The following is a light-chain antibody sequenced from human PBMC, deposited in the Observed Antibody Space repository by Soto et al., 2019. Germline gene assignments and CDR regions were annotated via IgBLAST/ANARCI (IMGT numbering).Light chain of an antibody. J-gene: IGKJ4*01. CDR2: GAS. V-gene: IGKV3-20*01. Sequence: EIVLTQSPGTLSSSPGERATLSCRASQSVSSSNLAWYQQKPGQAPRLLIYGASNRATGIPDRFSGSGSGTDFTLTISRLEPEDFAVYYCQQYGTSPWLTFGGGTKVEIK. CDR3: QQYGTSPWLT. CDR1: QSVSSSN.